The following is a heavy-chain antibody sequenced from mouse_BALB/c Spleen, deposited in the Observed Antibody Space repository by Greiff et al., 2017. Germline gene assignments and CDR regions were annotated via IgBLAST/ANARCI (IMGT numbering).Heavy chain of an antibody. D-gene: IGHD3-1*01. V-gene: IGHV1S41*01. Sequence: DLVKPGASVKLSCKASGYTFTSYWINWIKQRPGQGLEWIGRIAPGSGSTYYNEMFKGKATLTVDTSSSTAYIQLSSLSSEDSAVYFCAKGYTYFDYWGQGTTLTVSS. CDR3: AKGYTYFDY. CDR2: IAPGSGST. J-gene: IGHJ2*01. CDR1: GYTFTSYW.